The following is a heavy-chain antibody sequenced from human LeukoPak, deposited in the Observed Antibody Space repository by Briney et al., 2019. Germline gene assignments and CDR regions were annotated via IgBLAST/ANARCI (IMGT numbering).Heavy chain of an antibody. CDR3: ARGMVRGVIIKPYYYYGMDV. CDR2: INPSGGST. Sequence: ASVKVSCKASGYTFTSYYMHWVRQAPGQGLEWMGIINPSGGSTSYAQKFQGRVTMTRDTSTRTVYMELSSLRSEDTAVYYCARGMVRGVIIKPYYYYGMDVWGKGTTVTVSS. CDR1: GYTFTSYY. J-gene: IGHJ6*04. D-gene: IGHD3-10*01. V-gene: IGHV1-46*01.